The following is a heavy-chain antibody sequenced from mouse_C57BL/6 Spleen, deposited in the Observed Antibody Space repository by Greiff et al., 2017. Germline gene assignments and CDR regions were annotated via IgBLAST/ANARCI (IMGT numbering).Heavy chain of an antibody. Sequence: QVQLQQPGAELVKPGASVKLSCKASGYTFTSYWMHWVKRRPGRGLEWIGRIDPNRGGTKYNEKLKSKATLTVDKPSSTAYMQLSSLTSEDSAVYYCAKGVEIYYYGSSRGNAMDYWGQGTSVTVSS. J-gene: IGHJ4*01. CDR3: AKGVEIYYYGSSRGNAMDY. D-gene: IGHD1-1*01. V-gene: IGHV1-72*01. CDR2: IDPNRGGT. CDR1: GYTFTSYW.